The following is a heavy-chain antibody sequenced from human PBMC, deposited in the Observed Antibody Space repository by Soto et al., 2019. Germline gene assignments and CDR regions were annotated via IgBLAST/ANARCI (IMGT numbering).Heavy chain of an antibody. D-gene: IGHD3-10*01. J-gene: IGHJ4*02. CDR1: GGSISDYY. CDR2: IYYTGST. Sequence: PSETLSLTCTVSGGSISDYYWSWIRQPPGKGLEWIGCIYYTGSTNHNPSLKSRVTISVDTSKNQFSLKLTSVTAADTAVYYCARHFYGSGSTAYDYWGQGTLVTVSS. V-gene: IGHV4-59*08. CDR3: ARHFYGSGSTAYDY.